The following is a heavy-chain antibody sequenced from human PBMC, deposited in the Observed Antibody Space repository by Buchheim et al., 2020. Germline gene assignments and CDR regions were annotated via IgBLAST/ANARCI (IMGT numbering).Heavy chain of an antibody. CDR3: ARSVPYCGGDCRYFDL. CDR1: GYTFTYFY. CDR2: INPSGGST. J-gene: IGHJ2*01. D-gene: IGHD2-21*02. Sequence: QVQLVQSGAEVKKPGASVKVSCKASGYTFTYFYIHWVRQAPGQGLEWMGIINPSGGSTTYAQKFQGRVTMTRDTSSSTVYLELSSLRSDDTAVYYCARSVPYCGGDCRYFDLWGRGTL. V-gene: IGHV1-46*01.